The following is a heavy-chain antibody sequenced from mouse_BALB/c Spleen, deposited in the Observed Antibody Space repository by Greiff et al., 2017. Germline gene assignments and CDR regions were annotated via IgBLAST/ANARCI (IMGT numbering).Heavy chain of an antibody. CDR2: ISYDGSN. CDR1: GYSITSGYY. CDR3: ARVGGNYVFDY. D-gene: IGHD2-1*01. V-gene: IGHV3-6*02. J-gene: IGHJ2*01. Sequence: VQLKESGPGLVKPSQSLSLTCSVTGYSITSGYYWNWIRQFPGNKLEWMGYISYDGSNNYNPSLKNRISITRDTSKNQFFLKLNSVTTEDTATYYCARVGGNYVFDYWGQGTTLTVSS.